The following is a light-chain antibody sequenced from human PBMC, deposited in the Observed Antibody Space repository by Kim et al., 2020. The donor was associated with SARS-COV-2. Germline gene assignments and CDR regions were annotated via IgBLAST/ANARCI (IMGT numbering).Light chain of an antibody. CDR1: RTISNW. Sequence: DIQMTQSPSTLSASVGDRVTITCRASRTISNWLAWYQQKPGKAPKLLIYKGSSLQSGVPSRFSGSASGTEFSLTISSLQPDDFATYYCQQYNDYPLTFGGGTTLEI. CDR3: QQYNDYPLT. V-gene: IGKV1-5*03. J-gene: IGKJ4*01. CDR2: KGS.